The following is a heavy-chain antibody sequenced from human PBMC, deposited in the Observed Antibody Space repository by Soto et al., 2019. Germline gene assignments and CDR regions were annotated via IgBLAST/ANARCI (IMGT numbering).Heavy chain of an antibody. Sequence: PSETLSLTCNVSRYTFSNSCVSWGRHSQPQGKDREWIGSLYDSGRTFYSPSLQDLVTLSEDTPKNQFSLKLTSVTAADTAVYYSARLKGGQRTFDSWGPGTLVTVSS. J-gene: IGHJ4*02. CDR1: RYTFSNSCVS. CDR3: ARLKGGQRTFDS. V-gene: IGHV4-39*01. CDR2: LYDSGRT.